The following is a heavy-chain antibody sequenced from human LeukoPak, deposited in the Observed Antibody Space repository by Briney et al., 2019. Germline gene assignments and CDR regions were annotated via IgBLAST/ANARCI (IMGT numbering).Heavy chain of an antibody. Sequence: GGTLRLSCAASEFTFSSYSMNWVRQAPGKGLEWVSYISSSTSAKYYADSVKGRFTISRDIAKNSVYLQMNSLRDEDTAVYYCARPYYYGSGPAQGDYGMDVWGQGTTVTVSS. CDR1: EFTFSSYS. J-gene: IGHJ6*02. CDR3: ARPYYYGSGPAQGDYGMDV. CDR2: ISSSTSAK. V-gene: IGHV3-48*02. D-gene: IGHD3-10*01.